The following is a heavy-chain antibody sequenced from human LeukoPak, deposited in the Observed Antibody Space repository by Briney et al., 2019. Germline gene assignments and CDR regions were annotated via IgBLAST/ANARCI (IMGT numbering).Heavy chain of an antibody. D-gene: IGHD2-21*02. CDR1: GYSFTTYW. CDR2: IYPGDSDT. V-gene: IGHV5-51*01. CDR3: ARRAYCGGDCYVDY. J-gene: IGHJ4*02. Sequence: GESLKISCQGSGYSFTTYWIGWGRPMPGKGLEWMGIIYPGDSDTRYSTSFQGQVTITADKSISTAYLQWSSLKASDTAMYYCARRAYCGGDCYVDYWGQGTPVTVSS.